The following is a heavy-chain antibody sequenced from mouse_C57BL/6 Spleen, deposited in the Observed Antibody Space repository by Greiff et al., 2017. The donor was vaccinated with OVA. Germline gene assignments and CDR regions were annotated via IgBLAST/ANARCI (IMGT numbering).Heavy chain of an antibody. Sequence: EVQGVESGGGLVQPKGSLKLSCAASGFSFNTYAMNWVRQAPGKGLEWVARIRSKSNNYATYYADSVKDRFTISRDDSESMLYLQMNNLKTEDTAMYYCVRRGYDYDWFAYWGQGTLVTVSA. CDR1: GFSFNTYA. D-gene: IGHD2-4*01. V-gene: IGHV10-1*01. CDR2: IRSKSNNYAT. J-gene: IGHJ3*01. CDR3: VRRGYDYDWFAY.